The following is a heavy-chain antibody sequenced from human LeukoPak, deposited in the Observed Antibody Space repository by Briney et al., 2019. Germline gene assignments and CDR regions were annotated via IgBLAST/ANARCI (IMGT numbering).Heavy chain of an antibody. D-gene: IGHD4-17*01. CDR1: AFTFSSYA. CDR2: ISGSGGRT. J-gene: IGHJ4*02. Sequence: PGGSLRLSCAASAFTFSSYAMSWFRQAPGKGLEWVSVISGSGGRTYYADSVKGRFTISRDNSKNTLFLQMNSLRAEDTAVYYCAKGAQDYGDSTTDCWGQGTLVAVSS. CDR3: AKGAQDYGDSTTDC. V-gene: IGHV3-23*01.